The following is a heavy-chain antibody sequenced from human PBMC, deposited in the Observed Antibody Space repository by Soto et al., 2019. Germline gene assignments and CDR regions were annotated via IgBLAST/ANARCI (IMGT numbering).Heavy chain of an antibody. CDR1: GFTFSSYA. D-gene: IGHD2-15*01. CDR3: AKDMVVDDYYYYGMYV. CDR2: ISGSGGST. J-gene: IGHJ6*02. Sequence: EVQLLESGGGLVQPGGSLRLSCAASGFTFSSYAMSWVRQAPGKALEWVSAISGSGGSTYYADSVKRRFTISRDNSKNTLYMQVSSLRAEDTAVYYCAKDMVVDDYYYYGMYVWGQGTTVTVSS. V-gene: IGHV3-23*01.